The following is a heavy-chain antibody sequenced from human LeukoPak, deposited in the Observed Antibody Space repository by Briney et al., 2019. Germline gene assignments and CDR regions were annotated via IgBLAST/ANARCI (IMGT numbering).Heavy chain of an antibody. D-gene: IGHD6-13*01. J-gene: IGHJ4*02. CDR2: IYYSGST. CDR3: ASSSGYSSSYPRS. V-gene: IGHV4-59*12. CDR1: GGSISSYY. Sequence: PSETLSLTCTVSGGSISSYYWSWIRQPPGKGLEWIGYIYYSGSTNYNPSLKSRVTISVDTSKNQFSLKLSSVTAADTAVYYCASSSGYSSSYPRSWGQGTLVTVSS.